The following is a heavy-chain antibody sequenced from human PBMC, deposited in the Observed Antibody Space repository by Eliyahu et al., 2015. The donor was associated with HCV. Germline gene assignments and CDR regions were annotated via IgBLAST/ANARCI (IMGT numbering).Heavy chain of an antibody. CDR3: ARGAITREEGIQLWLGYFDY. V-gene: IGHV1-69*01. D-gene: IGHD5-18*01. J-gene: IGHJ4*02. CDR2: IIPXFGTA. Sequence: QVQLVQSGAEVKKPGSSVKVSCKASGGTFSSYAISWVRQAPGQGLEWMGGIIPXFGTANYAQKFQGRVTITADESTSTAYMELSSLRSEDTAVYYCARGAITREEGIQLWLGYFDYWGQGTLVTVSS. CDR1: GGTFSSYA.